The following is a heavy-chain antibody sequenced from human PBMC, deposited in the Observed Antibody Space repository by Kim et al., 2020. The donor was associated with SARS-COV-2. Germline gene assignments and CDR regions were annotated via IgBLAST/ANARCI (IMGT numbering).Heavy chain of an antibody. V-gene: IGHV3-23*01. CDR3: AGGYYDSSGYYYGYFDY. J-gene: IGHJ4*02. D-gene: IGHD3-22*01. Sequence: VKGRFTISRDNSKNTLYLQMNSLRAEDTAVYYCAGGYYDSSGYYYGYFDYWGQGTLVTVSS.